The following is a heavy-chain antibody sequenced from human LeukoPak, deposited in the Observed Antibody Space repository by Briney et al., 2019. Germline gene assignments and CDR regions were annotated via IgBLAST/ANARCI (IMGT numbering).Heavy chain of an antibody. CDR3: ATKVLRSGYTYGFGNY. CDR2: FDPEDGET. Sequence: ASVKVSCKVSGYTLTELSMHWVRQAPGKGLEWMGGFDPEDGETIYAQKFQGRVTMTEDTSTDTAYMELSSLRSEDTAMYYCATKVLRSGYTYGFGNYWGQGTLVTVSS. D-gene: IGHD5-18*01. V-gene: IGHV1-24*01. CDR1: GYTLTELS. J-gene: IGHJ4*02.